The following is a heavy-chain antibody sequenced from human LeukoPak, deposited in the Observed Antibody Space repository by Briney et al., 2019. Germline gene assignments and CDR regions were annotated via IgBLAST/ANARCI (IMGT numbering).Heavy chain of an antibody. CDR3: ARDGEYHYDSSGYYGNYIGAIDY. Sequence: RASVKVSCKASGGTFSSYGISWVRQAPGQGLEWMGWINPNTGGTNYAQKFQGRVTMTRDTSISTAYMELSRLRSDDTAVYYCARDGEYHYDSSGYYGNYIGAIDYWGQGTLVTVSS. J-gene: IGHJ4*02. D-gene: IGHD3-22*01. V-gene: IGHV1-2*02. CDR2: INPNTGGT. CDR1: GGTFSSYG.